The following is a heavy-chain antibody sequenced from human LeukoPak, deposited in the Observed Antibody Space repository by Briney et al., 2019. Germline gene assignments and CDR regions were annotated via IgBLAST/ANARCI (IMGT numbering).Heavy chain of an antibody. D-gene: IGHD3-10*02. Sequence: GGSLRLSCAASGFTFSTYWMSWVRQAPGKGLERVANIKQDGSEKYYVDSVKGRFTVSRDNAKNSLYLQMNSLRAEDTAVYYCARDLHYYVAMDVWGQGTTVTVSS. V-gene: IGHV3-7*01. CDR3: ARDLHYYVAMDV. CDR2: IKQDGSEK. J-gene: IGHJ6*02. CDR1: GFTFSTYW.